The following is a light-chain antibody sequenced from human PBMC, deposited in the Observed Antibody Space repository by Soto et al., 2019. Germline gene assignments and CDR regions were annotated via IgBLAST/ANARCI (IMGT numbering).Light chain of an antibody. CDR3: QQSYSPPPIT. J-gene: IGKJ5*01. CDR1: QTISNY. CDR2: AAS. Sequence: SQMNQSSTALCASGVDRVTIACPASQTISNYLNWYQKKPGKAPKLLIYAASSLQRGVPSRFSGSGSGTDFTLTIGSLQPEDFATYYCQQSYSPPPITFGQGTRLEIK. V-gene: IGKV1-39*01.